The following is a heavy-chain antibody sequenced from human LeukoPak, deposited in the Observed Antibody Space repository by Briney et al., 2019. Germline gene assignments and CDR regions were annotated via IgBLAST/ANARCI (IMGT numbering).Heavy chain of an antibody. CDR3: ALAPNSNWFDF. D-gene: IGHD2-8*01. J-gene: IGHJ5*01. V-gene: IGHV4-59*03. Sequence: SETLSLTCTVSGGSTSNFYWNWIRQSPGKGLEWIGNIHYSGSSVYNPSLKSRGTISIDTSRRQFFLKLNSVTAADTAVYFCALAPNSNWFDFWGPGTLVTVSS. CDR1: GGSTSNFY. CDR2: IHYSGSS.